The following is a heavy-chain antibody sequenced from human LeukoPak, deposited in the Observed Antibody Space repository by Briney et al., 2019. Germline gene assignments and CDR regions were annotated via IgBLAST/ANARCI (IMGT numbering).Heavy chain of an antibody. D-gene: IGHD5-18*01. CDR2: TYYGGST. Sequence: SETLSLTCTVSGDSITGYYWSWIRQPAGKGLEWLGSTYYGGSTYYNSSLTSRVTISVDTSKNQFSLKLTSVTAADTAVYYCARHFGYSYGFVDRWGQGTLVTVSS. J-gene: IGHJ5*02. CDR3: ARHFGYSYGFVDR. CDR1: GDSITGYY. V-gene: IGHV4-59*05.